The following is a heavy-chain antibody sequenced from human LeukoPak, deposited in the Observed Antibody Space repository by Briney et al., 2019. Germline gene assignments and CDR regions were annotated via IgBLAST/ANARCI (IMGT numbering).Heavy chain of an antibody. V-gene: IGHV3-21*01. Sequence: GGSLRLSCAASGFTFSSYSMNWVRQAPGKGLEWVSSISSSSSYIYYADSVKGRFTISRDNAKNSLYLQMNGLRAEDTAVYYCAREIFGSGSYPDYWGQGTLVTVSS. CDR1: GFTFSSYS. CDR3: AREIFGSGSYPDY. CDR2: ISSSSSYI. D-gene: IGHD3-10*01. J-gene: IGHJ4*02.